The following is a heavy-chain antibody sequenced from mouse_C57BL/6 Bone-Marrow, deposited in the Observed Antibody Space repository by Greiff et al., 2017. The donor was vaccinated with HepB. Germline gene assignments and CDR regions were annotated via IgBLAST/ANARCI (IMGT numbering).Heavy chain of an antibody. J-gene: IGHJ3*01. Sequence: PEQGLEWIGRIDPANGNTKYAPKFQRKATITADTSSNTAYLQLSSLTSEDTAIYYCARQNYYGSSSFAYWGQGTLVTVSA. CDR3: ARQNYYGSSSFAY. V-gene: IGHV14-3*01. D-gene: IGHD1-1*01. CDR2: IDPANGNT.